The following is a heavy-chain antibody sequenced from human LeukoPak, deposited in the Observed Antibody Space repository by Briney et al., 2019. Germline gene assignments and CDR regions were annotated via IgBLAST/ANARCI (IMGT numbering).Heavy chain of an antibody. J-gene: IGHJ3*01. CDR2: INHSGST. V-gene: IGHV4-34*01. Sequence: SETLSLTCAVYGGSFSGYYWSWIRQPPGKGLEWIGEINHSGSTNYNPSLKSRVTISVDTSKNQFSLKLSSVTAADTAVYYCARVTVGASSWGQGTMVTVSS. CDR1: GGSFSGYY. D-gene: IGHD1-26*01. CDR3: ARVTVGASS.